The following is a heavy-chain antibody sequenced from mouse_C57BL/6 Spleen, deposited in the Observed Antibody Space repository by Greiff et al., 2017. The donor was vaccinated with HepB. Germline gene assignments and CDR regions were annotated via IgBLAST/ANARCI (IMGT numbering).Heavy chain of an antibody. Sequence: DVQLQESGPELVKPGDSVKISCKASGYSFTGYFMNWVMQSHGKSLEWIGRINPYNGDTFYNQKFKGKATLTVDKSSSTAHMELRSLTSEDSAVYYCARQSDVGAMDYWGQGTSVTVSS. CDR1: GYSFTGYF. CDR3: ARQSDVGAMDY. CDR2: INPYNGDT. J-gene: IGHJ4*01. V-gene: IGHV1-20*01.